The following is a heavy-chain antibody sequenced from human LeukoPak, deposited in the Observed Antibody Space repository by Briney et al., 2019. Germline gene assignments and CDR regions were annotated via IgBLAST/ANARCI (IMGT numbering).Heavy chain of an antibody. D-gene: IGHD4-17*01. Sequence: KPGGSLRLSCAASGFTFSSYTINWVRQAPGKGLEWVSSITSSTYIYYADSVKGRFTISRDNAQNSLYLQMNSLRAEDTAVYYCARDLYGDYAFDIWGQGTMVTVSS. CDR1: GFTFSSYT. V-gene: IGHV3-21*01. J-gene: IGHJ3*02. CDR3: ARDLYGDYAFDI. CDR2: ITSSTYI.